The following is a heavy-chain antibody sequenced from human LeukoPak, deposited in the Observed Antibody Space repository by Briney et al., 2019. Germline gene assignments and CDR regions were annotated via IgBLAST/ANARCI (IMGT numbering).Heavy chain of an antibody. CDR1: ASRFTNYW. CDR2: VYPGDSDT. D-gene: IGHD3-10*01. J-gene: IGHJ4*02. Sequence: GESLKISCKGSASRFTNYWIGWVRQMPGKGLEWMGIVYPGDSDTTYSPSFQGQVTISADKSISTVYLQWSSLKASDTAMYYCARQSRDGSKTRGYYFDYWGPGTQVTVSS. V-gene: IGHV5-51*01. CDR3: ARQSRDGSKTRGYYFDY.